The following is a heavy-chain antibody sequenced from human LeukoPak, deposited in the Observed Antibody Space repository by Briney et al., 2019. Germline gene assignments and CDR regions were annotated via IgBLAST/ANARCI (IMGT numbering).Heavy chain of an antibody. CDR2: ISSNSIYV. D-gene: IGHD1-14*01. J-gene: IGHJ6*02. Sequence: PGGSLRLSCAASGFTFSSYSMNWVRQAPGKGLEWVSSISSNSIYVFYADSMKGRFTISRDNAKNSLSLQMNSLRAEDTAVYYCAPGGIPPNYYYGMDVWGQGTTVTVSS. V-gene: IGHV3-21*01. CDR1: GFTFSSYS. CDR3: APGGIPPNYYYGMDV.